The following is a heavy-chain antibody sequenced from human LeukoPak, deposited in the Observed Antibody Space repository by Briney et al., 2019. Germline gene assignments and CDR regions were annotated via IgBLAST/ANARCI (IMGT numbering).Heavy chain of an antibody. V-gene: IGHV3-11*04. CDR1: GFTFSEYY. J-gene: IGHJ4*02. Sequence: GGSLRLYCAASGFTFSEYYMTWIRQAPGKGLEWLSYIISSGTTIYYADHVKGRFTVSRDNAKNSLYLQVNSLRAEDTAVYYCARHSSGWSFDYWGQGTLVTVSS. D-gene: IGHD3-22*01. CDR2: IISSGTTI. CDR3: ARHSSGWSFDY.